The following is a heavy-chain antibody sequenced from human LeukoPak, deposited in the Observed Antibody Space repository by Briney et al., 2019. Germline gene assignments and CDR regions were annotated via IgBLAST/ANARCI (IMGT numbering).Heavy chain of an antibody. D-gene: IGHD3-10*01. Sequence: SETPSLTCAVYGGSFSGYYWSWIRQPPGKGLEWIGEINHSGSTNYNPSLKSRVTISVDKSKNQFSLQLISVTAADTAVYYCATNSGAGSYLFDYWGQGTLVIVSS. CDR3: ATNSGAGSYLFDY. CDR2: INHSGST. V-gene: IGHV4-34*01. CDR1: GGSFSGYY. J-gene: IGHJ4*02.